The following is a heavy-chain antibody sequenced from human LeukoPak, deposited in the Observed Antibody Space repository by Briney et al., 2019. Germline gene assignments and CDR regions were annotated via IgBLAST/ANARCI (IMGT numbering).Heavy chain of an antibody. J-gene: IGHJ4*02. D-gene: IGHD2-2*01. CDR2: IRKDGSVI. V-gene: IGHV3-7*01. CDR3: ARGPIVVVPAMYFDY. CDR1: GFTFSRYW. Sequence: GGSLRLSCAASGFTFSRYWMAWVRQAPGKGLEWVANIRKDGSVINYLDSVKGRFTISRDNTKQSLYLQMNGPRAEDTAMYYCARGPIVVVPAMYFDYWGQGTLVTVSS.